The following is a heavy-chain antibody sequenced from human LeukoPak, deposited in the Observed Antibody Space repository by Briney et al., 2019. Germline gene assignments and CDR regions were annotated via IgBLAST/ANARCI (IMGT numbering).Heavy chain of an antibody. Sequence: SETLSLTCTVSGGSISRYYWSWIRQPPGKGLEWIGYIYYSGSTNYNPSLKSRVTISVDTSKNQFSLKLSSVTAADTAVYYCARVVSWDYYDQRGWFDPWGQGTLVTVSS. J-gene: IGHJ5*02. D-gene: IGHD3-22*01. CDR1: GGSISRYY. V-gene: IGHV4-59*01. CDR2: IYYSGST. CDR3: ARVVSWDYYDQRGWFDP.